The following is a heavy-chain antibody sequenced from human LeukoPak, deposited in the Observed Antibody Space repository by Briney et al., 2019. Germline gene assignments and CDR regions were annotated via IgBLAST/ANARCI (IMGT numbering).Heavy chain of an antibody. CDR1: GFSFSSYN. CDR3: VRAFNGNSYGYGF. CDR2: ISATTGKI. D-gene: IGHD5-18*01. V-gene: IGHV3-48*04. Sequence: GGSLILSCAASGFSFSSYNMNWVRQAPGKGPEWVSYISATTGKIYYADSVKGRFTISRDNAKSALYLELNSLRAEDTAVYYCVRAFNGNSYGYGFWGQGTLVTVSS. J-gene: IGHJ4*02.